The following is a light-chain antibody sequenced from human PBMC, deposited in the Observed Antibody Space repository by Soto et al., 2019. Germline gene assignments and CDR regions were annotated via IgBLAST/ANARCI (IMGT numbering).Light chain of an antibody. J-gene: IGKJ1*01. CDR1: QSVSSTY. CDR2: SAS. CDR3: QQYFTSPWT. V-gene: IGKV3-20*01. Sequence: VLTQSPGTLSLSPGERATLSCRASQSVSSTYLGWYQQQPGEAPRLLIQSASSRPTGIPDRFSGSGSGTDFTLTISRLDPEDSAVYYCQQYFTSPWTFGQGTRV.